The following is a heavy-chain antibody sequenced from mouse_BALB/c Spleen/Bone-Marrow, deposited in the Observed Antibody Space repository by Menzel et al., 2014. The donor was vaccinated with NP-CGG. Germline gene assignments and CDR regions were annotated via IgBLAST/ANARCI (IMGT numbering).Heavy chain of an antibody. Sequence: VQLQQPGPELVKPGASVKMSCKTSGYTFTCYVMHWVKQKPAQGLEWIGYINPYNDGTKYNEKFKGKATLTSDKSSSTAYMELSSLTSEDSAVYFCARGKTYAMDYWGQGTSVTVSS. CDR3: ARGKTYAMDY. J-gene: IGHJ4*01. CDR2: INPYNDGT. CDR1: GYTFTCYV. V-gene: IGHV1-14*01. D-gene: IGHD2-1*01.